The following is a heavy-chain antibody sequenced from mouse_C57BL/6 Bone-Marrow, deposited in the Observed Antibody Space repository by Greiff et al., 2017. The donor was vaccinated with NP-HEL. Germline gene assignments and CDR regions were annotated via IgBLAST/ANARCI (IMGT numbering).Heavy chain of an antibody. CDR2: INPNYGTT. D-gene: IGHD1-1*01. V-gene: IGHV1-39*01. Sequence: EVKLMESGPELVKPGASVKISCKASGYSFTDYNMNWVKQSNGKSLEWIGVINPNYGTTSYNQKFKGKATLTVDQSSSTAYMQLNSLTSEDSAVYYCARSGYYGSSLRFDYWGQGTTLTVSS. CDR3: ARSGYYGSSLRFDY. CDR1: GYSFTDYN. J-gene: IGHJ2*01.